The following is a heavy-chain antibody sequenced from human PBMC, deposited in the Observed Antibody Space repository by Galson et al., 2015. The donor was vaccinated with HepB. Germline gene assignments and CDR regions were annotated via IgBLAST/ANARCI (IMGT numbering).Heavy chain of an antibody. V-gene: IGHV3-23*01. Sequence: SLRLSCAASGFTFTRYAMTWVHQAPGKGLEWVSSITSSGGNTYYTDAVKGRFTISRDNSKNTLSLQLNSLRVEDTAVYYCAKDGIMVANNPYHFHYWGQGTLVTVSS. CDR3: AKDGIMVANNPYHFHY. D-gene: IGHD2-15*01. CDR2: ITSSGGNT. J-gene: IGHJ4*02. CDR1: GFTFTRYA.